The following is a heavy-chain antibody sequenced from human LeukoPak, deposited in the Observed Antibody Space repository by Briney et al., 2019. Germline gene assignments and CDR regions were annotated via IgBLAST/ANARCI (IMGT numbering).Heavy chain of an antibody. Sequence: GGSLRLSCAASGFTFSSYAMSWVRQAPGKGLEWVSAISGSGGSTYYADSVKGRFTISRDNSKNTLYLQMNSLRAEDTAVYYCAKYPSHCSGGSCYPIEWYVDCWGQGTLVTVSS. V-gene: IGHV3-23*01. CDR1: GFTFSSYA. CDR3: AKYPSHCSGGSCYPIEWYVDC. CDR2: ISGSGGST. D-gene: IGHD2-15*01. J-gene: IGHJ4*02.